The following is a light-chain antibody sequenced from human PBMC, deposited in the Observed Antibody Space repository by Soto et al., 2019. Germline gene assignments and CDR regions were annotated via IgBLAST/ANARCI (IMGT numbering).Light chain of an antibody. V-gene: IGKV1-5*01. CDR2: DAS. J-gene: IGKJ4*01. Sequence: DTQMTQSPSTLSASVGDRVTITCRASQSISSCLAWYQQKPGKAPKLLIYDASSLESGVPSRFSGRRSGTAFTLTIAGLQPADFATYYCQQYESYSPLTFGGGTKVDI. CDR3: QQYESYSPLT. CDR1: QSISSC.